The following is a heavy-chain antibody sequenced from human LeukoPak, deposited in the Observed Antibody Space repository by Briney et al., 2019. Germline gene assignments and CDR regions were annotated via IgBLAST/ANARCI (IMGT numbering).Heavy chain of an antibody. V-gene: IGHV3-30*04. D-gene: IGHD2-2*01. CDR1: GFIFSSYA. J-gene: IGHJ4*02. Sequence: GGSLRLSCTASGFIFSSYAIHWVRQAPGKGLEWVAVISYDGSNKYYADSVKGRFTISRDNSKNTLYLQMNSLRAEDTAVYYCARVMGRYCSSNSCYVDYWGQGTLVTVSS. CDR2: ISYDGSNK. CDR3: ARVMGRYCSSNSCYVDY.